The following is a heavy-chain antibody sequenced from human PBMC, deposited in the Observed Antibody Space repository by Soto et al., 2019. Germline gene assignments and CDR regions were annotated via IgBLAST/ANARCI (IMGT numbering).Heavy chain of an antibody. V-gene: IGHV5-51*01. CDR3: ARHEKAVAGTGWFDP. CDR2: IYPGDSDT. D-gene: IGHD6-19*01. Sequence: PGESLKISCKGSGYSFTSYWIGWVRQMPGKGLEWMGIIYPGDSDTRYSPSFQGQATISADKSISTAYLQWSSLKASDTAMYYCARHEKAVAGTGWFDPWGQGTLVTVSS. CDR1: GYSFTSYW. J-gene: IGHJ5*02.